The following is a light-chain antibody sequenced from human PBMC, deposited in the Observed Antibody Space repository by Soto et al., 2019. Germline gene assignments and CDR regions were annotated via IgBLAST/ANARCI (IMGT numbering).Light chain of an antibody. Sequence: QPVLTQPPTASGTPGQRVSISCSGGKSNSGSNYVYWYPQVPGTAPKLLIYRNDQRPSGVPDRFSGSKSGTSASLAISGLRSEHEADYYCVAWDDSLSGGVFGGGTQLTVL. CDR1: KSNSGSNY. CDR3: VAWDDSLSGGV. CDR2: RND. V-gene: IGLV1-47*01. J-gene: IGLJ7*01.